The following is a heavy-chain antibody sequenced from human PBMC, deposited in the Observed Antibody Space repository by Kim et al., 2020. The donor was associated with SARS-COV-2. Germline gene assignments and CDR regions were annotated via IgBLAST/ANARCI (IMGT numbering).Heavy chain of an antibody. CDR1: GYTFADYA. D-gene: IGHD4-17*01. J-gene: IGHJ2*01. V-gene: IGHV3-9*01. CDR3: AKRAGYGDFLWSFDL. Sequence: GGSLRLSCTASGYTFADYAMHWVRQAPGKGLEWVSGIIWNSYTINYADSVRGRFTISRDNAKNSLYLQMNSLRTEDTALYYCAKRAGYGDFLWSFDLWGR. CDR2: IIWNSYTI.